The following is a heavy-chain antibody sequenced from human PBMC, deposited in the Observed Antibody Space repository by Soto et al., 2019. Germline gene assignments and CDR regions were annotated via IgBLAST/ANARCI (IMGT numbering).Heavy chain of an antibody. CDR2: INPNSGGT. Sequence: ASVKVSCKASGYTFTGYYMHWVRQAPGQGLEWMGWINPNSGGTNYAQKFQGWVTMTRDTSISTAYMELSRLRSDDTAVYYCARDSLRAPGGYSYGLRAFDIWGQGTMVTVSS. CDR1: GYTFTGYY. D-gene: IGHD5-18*01. J-gene: IGHJ3*02. CDR3: ARDSLRAPGGYSYGLRAFDI. V-gene: IGHV1-2*04.